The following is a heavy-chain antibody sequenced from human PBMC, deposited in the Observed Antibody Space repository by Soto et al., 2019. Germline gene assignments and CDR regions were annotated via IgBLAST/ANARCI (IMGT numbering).Heavy chain of an antibody. J-gene: IGHJ6*02. Sequence: PSETLSLTCTVSGGSITSGGYSWTWIRQSPGKGLEWIGYTYQSGSAYYNPSLKGRVTISVDRSKNQFSLNLTSVTAADTAVYYCARDYYGMDVWGQGTTATVSS. CDR2: TYQSGSA. CDR3: ARDYYGMDV. V-gene: IGHV4-30-2*06. CDR1: GGSITSGGYS.